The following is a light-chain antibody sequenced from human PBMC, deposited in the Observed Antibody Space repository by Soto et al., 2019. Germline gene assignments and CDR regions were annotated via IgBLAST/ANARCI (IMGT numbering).Light chain of an antibody. J-gene: IGKJ5*01. CDR3: QQNNNWPPIT. CDR2: GAS. Sequence: ETVMTQSPVTLSVSPGERATLSCRASQSVSSNLAWYQQKPGQAPRVLIYGASTRATGVPARFSGSGSGTEFTITISSLQSEDFAVYYCQQNNNWPPITFGQGTPLEIK. V-gene: IGKV3-15*01. CDR1: QSVSSN.